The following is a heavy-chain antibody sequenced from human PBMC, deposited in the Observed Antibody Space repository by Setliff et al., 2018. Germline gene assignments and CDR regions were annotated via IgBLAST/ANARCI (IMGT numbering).Heavy chain of an antibody. CDR2: IKQDGSET. J-gene: IGHJ4*02. Sequence: GGSLRLSCVTSGFNFNDYWMSWVRQAPGKGLELVANIKQDGSETYSVESVRGRFTISRDNTKDSVYLDMNSLRAEDTAVYYCARNLLRRGVGATGYWGQGALVTVS. D-gene: IGHD1-26*01. CDR1: GFNFNDYW. CDR3: ARNLLRRGVGATGY. V-gene: IGHV3-7*03.